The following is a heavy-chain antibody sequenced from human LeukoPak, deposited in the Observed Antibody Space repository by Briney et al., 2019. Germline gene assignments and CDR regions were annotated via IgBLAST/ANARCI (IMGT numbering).Heavy chain of an antibody. CDR2: IYPGDSDT. CDR1: GYSFTSYW. J-gene: IGHJ6*04. CDR3: AINLHGSGGSCYPINSHYSYYGMDV. D-gene: IGHD2-15*01. Sequence: GESLKISCKGSGYSFTSYWIGWVRQMPGKGLEWMGIIYPGDSDTRYSPSFQGQVTISADKSISTAYLQWSSLKASDTAMYYCAINLHGSGGSCYPINSHYSYYGMDVWGKGTTVTVSS. V-gene: IGHV5-51*01.